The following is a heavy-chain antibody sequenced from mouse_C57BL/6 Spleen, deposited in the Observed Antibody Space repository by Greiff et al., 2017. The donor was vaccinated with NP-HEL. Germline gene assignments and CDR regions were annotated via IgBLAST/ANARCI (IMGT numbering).Heavy chain of an antibody. CDR2: INPNNGGT. V-gene: IGHV1-26*01. CDR1: GYTFTDYY. D-gene: IGHD2-1*01. J-gene: IGHJ4*01. Sequence: EVQLQQSGPELVKPGASVKISCKASGYTFTDYYMNWVKQSHGKSLEWIGDINPNNGGTSYNQKFKGKATLTVDKSSSTAYMELRSLTSEDSAVYYCAKNGIYGYYAMDYWGQGTSVTGSS. CDR3: AKNGIYGYYAMDY.